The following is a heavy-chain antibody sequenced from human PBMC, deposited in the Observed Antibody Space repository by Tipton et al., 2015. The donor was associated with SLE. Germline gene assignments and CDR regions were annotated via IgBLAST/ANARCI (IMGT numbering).Heavy chain of an antibody. CDR3: AKVTDTAMIYDAFDI. V-gene: IGHV3-23*01. CDR2: ISGSGGST. CDR1: GFTFTNYA. J-gene: IGHJ3*02. D-gene: IGHD5-18*01. Sequence: SLRLSCAASGFTFTNYAMSWVRQAQGKGLGWVSAISGSGGSTYDAESVKGRFTISRDDSKNTLYLQMNSLRAEDTALYYCAKVTDTAMIYDAFDIWGQGTMVPVSS.